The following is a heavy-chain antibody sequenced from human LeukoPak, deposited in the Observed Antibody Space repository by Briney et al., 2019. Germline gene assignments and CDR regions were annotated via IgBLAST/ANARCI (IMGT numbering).Heavy chain of an antibody. J-gene: IGHJ6*03. CDR1: GYTFTGYY. CDR2: INPNSGGT. Sequence: ASARVSCKASGYTFTGYYMHWVRQAPGQGLEWMGWINPNSGGTNYAQKFQGRVTMTRDTSISTAYMELSRLRSDDTAVYYCARDTDFWSGYPNYMDVWGKGTTVTVSS. V-gene: IGHV1-2*02. D-gene: IGHD3-3*01. CDR3: ARDTDFWSGYPNYMDV.